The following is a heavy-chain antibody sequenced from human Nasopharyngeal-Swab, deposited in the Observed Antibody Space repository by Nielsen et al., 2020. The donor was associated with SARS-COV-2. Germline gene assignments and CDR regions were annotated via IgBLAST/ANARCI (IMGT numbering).Heavy chain of an antibody. Sequence: VRQAPGKGLEWVAVISYDGSNKYYADSVKGRFTISRDNSKNTLYLQMNSLRAEDTAVYYCARDKGDTAMVTGLFGYYYYGMDVWGQGTTVTVSS. V-gene: IGHV3-30*04. CDR2: ISYDGSNK. CDR3: ARDKGDTAMVTGLFGYYYYGMDV. J-gene: IGHJ6*02. D-gene: IGHD5-18*01.